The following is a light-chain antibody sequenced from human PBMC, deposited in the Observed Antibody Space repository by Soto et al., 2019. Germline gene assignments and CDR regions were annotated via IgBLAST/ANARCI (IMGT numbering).Light chain of an antibody. J-gene: IGKJ3*01. CDR1: QDISNY. CDR2: DAS. Sequence: DIQMTQSPSSLSASVGDRVTITCQASQDISNYLNWYQQKPGKAPKLLIYDASNLETGVPSRFSGSGSGTDFTFTISSLQAEDIATYYCQQYVNLPPFTFGPGTKVDIK. V-gene: IGKV1-33*01. CDR3: QQYVNLPPFT.